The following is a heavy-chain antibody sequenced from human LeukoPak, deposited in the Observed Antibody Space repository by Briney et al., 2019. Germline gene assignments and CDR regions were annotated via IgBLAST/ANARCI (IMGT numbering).Heavy chain of an antibody. Sequence: GGSLRLSCAASGFIFSSYWMHWVRQAPGKGLVWVSRIHSDGSDTTYADSVKGRFTISRDNAKNTLYLQMNSLRAEDTAVYYCAREGNSGLGDGCFDIWGQRTMGNVS. CDR1: GFIFSSYW. CDR2: IHSDGSDT. V-gene: IGHV3-74*01. J-gene: IGHJ3*02. CDR3: AREGNSGLGDGCFDI. D-gene: IGHD3-16*01.